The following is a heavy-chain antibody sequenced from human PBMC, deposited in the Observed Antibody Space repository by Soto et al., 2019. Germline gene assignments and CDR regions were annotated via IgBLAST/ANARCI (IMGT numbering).Heavy chain of an antibody. Sequence: ASVKVSCKASGYTFTSYGISWVRQAPGQGLERMGWINPNNGSTNYAQKFQGWVTMTRDTSISTAYMELSRLRSDDTAVYYCARSAAPGDAFDIWGQGTMVTVSS. J-gene: IGHJ3*02. CDR1: GYTFTSYG. D-gene: IGHD2-2*01. CDR2: INPNNGST. CDR3: ARSAAPGDAFDI. V-gene: IGHV1-2*04.